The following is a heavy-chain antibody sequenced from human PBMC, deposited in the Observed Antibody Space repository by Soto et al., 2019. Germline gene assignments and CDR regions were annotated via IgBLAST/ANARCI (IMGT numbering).Heavy chain of an antibody. CDR3: ARDTYYYDSSGQPY. CDR1: GFTVSRSY. V-gene: IGHV3-53*01. J-gene: IGHJ4*02. CDR2: IYSGGST. D-gene: IGHD3-22*01. Sequence: EVQLVESGGGLIQPGGSLRVSCAASGFTVSRSYMSWVRQAPGKGLEWVSVIYSGGSTNYADSVKGRFTISRDNSKNTLYLKMNSLRVEDTAVYYCARDTYYYDSSGQPYWGQGTLVTVSS.